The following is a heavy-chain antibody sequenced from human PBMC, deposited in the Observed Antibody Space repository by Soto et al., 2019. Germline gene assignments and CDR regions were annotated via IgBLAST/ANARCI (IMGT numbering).Heavy chain of an antibody. CDR2: ISAYNGNT. CDR3: ARDPGITMVREAFDI. CDR1: GYTFTSYD. D-gene: IGHD3-10*01. J-gene: IGHJ3*02. Sequence: ASVKVSCKASGYTFTSYDINWVRQATGQGLEWMGWISAYNGNTNYAQKLQGRVTMTTDTSMGTAYMELRSLRSDDTAVYYCARDPGITMVREAFDIWGQGTMVTVSS. V-gene: IGHV1-18*01.